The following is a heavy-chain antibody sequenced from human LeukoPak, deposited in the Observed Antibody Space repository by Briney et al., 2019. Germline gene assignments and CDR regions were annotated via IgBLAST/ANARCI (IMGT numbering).Heavy chain of an antibody. D-gene: IGHD2-2*01. CDR3: ARAASLGYCSSTSCYAPSGYFQH. CDR1: GGSFSGYY. CDR2: INDSGST. J-gene: IGHJ1*01. V-gene: IGHV4-34*01. Sequence: SETLSLTCAVYGGSFSGYYWSWIRQPPGKGLEWIGEINDSGSTNYNPSLKSRVTISVDTSKNQFSLKLSSVTAADTAVYYCARAASLGYCSSTSCYAPSGYFQHWGQGTLVTVSS.